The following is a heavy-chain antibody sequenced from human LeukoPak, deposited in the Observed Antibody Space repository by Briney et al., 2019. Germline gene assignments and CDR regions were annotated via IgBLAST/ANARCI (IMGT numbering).Heavy chain of an antibody. V-gene: IGHV3-74*01. J-gene: IGHJ3*02. CDR1: GFTFSNYW. Sequence: PGGSLRLTCAAAGFTFSNYWMSWVRHGPGKGLVWVSRINRDGSRTTYADSVKGRFTISRDNAKNSLYLQMNSLRAEDTAVYYCAREPSREEAFDIWGQGTMVTVSS. CDR3: AREPSREEAFDI. CDR2: INRDGSRT.